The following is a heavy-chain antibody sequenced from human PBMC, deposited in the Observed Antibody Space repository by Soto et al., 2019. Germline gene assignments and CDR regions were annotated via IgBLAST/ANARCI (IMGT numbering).Heavy chain of an antibody. CDR3: AREGGGYYFDY. V-gene: IGHV3-64*01. CDR1: GFTFSSYA. CDR2: ISSNGGST. Sequence: EVQLVESGGGLVQPGGALRLSCAASGFTFSSYAMHWVRQAPGKGLEYVSAISSNGGSTYYANSVKGRFTISRDNSKNTLYLQMGSMRAEDMAVYYYAREGGGYYFDYWGQGTLLTVS. J-gene: IGHJ4*02. D-gene: IGHD3-16*01.